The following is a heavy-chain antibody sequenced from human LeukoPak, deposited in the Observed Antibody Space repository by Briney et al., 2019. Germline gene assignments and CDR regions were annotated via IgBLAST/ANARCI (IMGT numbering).Heavy chain of an antibody. CDR1: GFTFSSFG. CDR3: VKDLSSGWYAYYGMDV. V-gene: IGHV3-30*18. D-gene: IGHD6-19*01. J-gene: IGHJ6*02. Sequence: GRSLRLSCAASGFTFSSFGIHWVRQSPGKGLEWVAVMSYDGGNECYADSVKGRFTISRDNSKDTLYLQMNSLRGEDTAVYYCVKDLSSGWYAYYGMDVWGQGTTVTVSS. CDR2: MSYDGGNE.